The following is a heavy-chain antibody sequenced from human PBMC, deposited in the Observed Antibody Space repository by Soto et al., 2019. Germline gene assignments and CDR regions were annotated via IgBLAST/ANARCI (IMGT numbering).Heavy chain of an antibody. D-gene: IGHD3-3*01. CDR3: ARDVTYFDFWSGSSPDGGFDP. Sequence: QVQLVQSGAEVKKPGASVKVSCKASGYTFTSYGISWVRQAPGQGLEWMGWISAYNGNTNYAQKLQGRVTMTTDTSTSTAYMELRSLRSDDTAVYYCARDVTYFDFWSGSSPDGGFDPCGQGTLVTVSS. V-gene: IGHV1-18*01. CDR2: ISAYNGNT. CDR1: GYTFTSYG. J-gene: IGHJ5*02.